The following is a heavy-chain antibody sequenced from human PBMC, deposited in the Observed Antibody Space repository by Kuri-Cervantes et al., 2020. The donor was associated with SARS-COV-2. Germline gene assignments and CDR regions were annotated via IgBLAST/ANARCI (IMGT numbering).Heavy chain of an antibody. V-gene: IGHV4-61*02. Sequence: SETLSLTCTVSGGSISSSSYYWGWIRQPPGKGLEWIGRIYTSGSTNYNPSLKSRVTISVDTSKNQFSLKLSSVTAADTAVYYCASSGHKVAFDIWGQGTMVTVS. D-gene: IGHD2-15*01. J-gene: IGHJ3*02. CDR3: ASSGHKVAFDI. CDR1: GGSISSSSYY. CDR2: IYTSGST.